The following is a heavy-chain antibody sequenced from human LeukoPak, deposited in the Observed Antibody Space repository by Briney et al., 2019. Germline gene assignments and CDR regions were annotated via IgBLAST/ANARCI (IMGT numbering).Heavy chain of an antibody. J-gene: IGHJ6*03. D-gene: IGHD2/OR15-2a*01. V-gene: IGHV3-48*03. CDR1: GFTPSSYA. CDR2: ISSSGSTI. CDR3: AASIPFSNSYYYYYYMDV. Sequence: PGGSLRLSCAASGFTPSSYATRWVRQAPGKGLGWVSYISSSGSTIYYADSVKGRFTISRDNAKNSLYLQMNSLRAEDTAVYYCAASIPFSNSYYYYYYMDVWGKGTTVTVSS.